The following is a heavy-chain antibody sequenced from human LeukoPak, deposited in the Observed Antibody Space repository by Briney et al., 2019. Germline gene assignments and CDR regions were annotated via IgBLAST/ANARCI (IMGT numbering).Heavy chain of an antibody. Sequence: GGSLRLSCAASGFTFSSYSMNWVHQAPGKGLEWVSSISSSSSYIYYADSVKGRFTISRDNAKNSLYLQMNSLRAEDTAVYYCARSSFQLHQNWFDPWGQGTLVTVSS. D-gene: IGHD2-2*01. J-gene: IGHJ5*02. V-gene: IGHV3-21*01. CDR3: ARSSFQLHQNWFDP. CDR1: GFTFSSYS. CDR2: ISSSSSYI.